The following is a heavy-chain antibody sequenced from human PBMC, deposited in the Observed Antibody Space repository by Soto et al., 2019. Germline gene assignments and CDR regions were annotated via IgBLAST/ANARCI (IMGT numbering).Heavy chain of an antibody. Sequence: EVQLLESGGGLVQPGGSLRLSCEASGFTFRGYAMSWVRQAPGKGLEWVSAISGSGGSTYYADSVKGRFTISRDNSKNTLYLQMNSLRAEDTAVYYCAKGRVYCSSTSCYVGSDYWGQGTLVTVSS. V-gene: IGHV3-23*01. CDR2: ISGSGGST. CDR1: GFTFRGYA. CDR3: AKGRVYCSSTSCYVGSDY. D-gene: IGHD2-2*01. J-gene: IGHJ4*02.